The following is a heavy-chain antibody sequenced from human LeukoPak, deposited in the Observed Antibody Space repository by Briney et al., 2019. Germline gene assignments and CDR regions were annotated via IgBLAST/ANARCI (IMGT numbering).Heavy chain of an antibody. CDR1: GFTFSSYW. J-gene: IGHJ6*02. V-gene: IGHV3-7*01. CDR2: IKQDGSEK. D-gene: IGHD2-2*01. CDR3: ARDLNIVVVPAHGMDV. Sequence: GGSLRLSCAASGFTFSSYWMSWVRQAPGKGLEWVANIKQDGSEKHFGDSVKGRFTISRDNAKKSLYPQMNSLRAEDTAVYYCARDLNIVVVPAHGMDVWGQGTTVTVSS.